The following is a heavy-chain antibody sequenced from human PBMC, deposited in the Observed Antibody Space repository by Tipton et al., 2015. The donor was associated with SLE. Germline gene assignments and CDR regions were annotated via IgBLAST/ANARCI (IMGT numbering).Heavy chain of an antibody. CDR2: INQSGST. V-gene: IGHV4-34*01. CDR3: AVGWGVSSWSDAFDI. CDR1: GASFSTYY. D-gene: IGHD6-19*01. J-gene: IGHJ3*02. Sequence: LRLSCDVYGASFSTYYWSWIRQPPGKGLEWIGEINQSGSTSYNPSLKSRVTISIDTSKNQFSLKLSSVTAADTAVYYCAVGWGVSSWSDAFDIWGQGTMVTVSS.